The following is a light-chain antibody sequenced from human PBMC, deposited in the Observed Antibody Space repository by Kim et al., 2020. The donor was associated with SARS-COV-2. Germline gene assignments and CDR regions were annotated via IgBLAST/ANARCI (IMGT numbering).Light chain of an antibody. J-gene: IGLJ3*02. CDR1: SSDVGAYKY. CDR3: CSYADSDRV. CDR2: EVN. Sequence: QSALTQPPSASGSPGQSVTISCTGTSSDVGAYKYVSWYQQYPGKAPKLIIYEVNKRPSGVPDRFSGSKSGNTASLTVSGLQAEDEAEYYCCSYADSDRVFGGGTQLTVL. V-gene: IGLV2-8*01.